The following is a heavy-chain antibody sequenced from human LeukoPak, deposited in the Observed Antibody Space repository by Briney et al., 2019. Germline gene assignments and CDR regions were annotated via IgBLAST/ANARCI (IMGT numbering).Heavy chain of an antibody. V-gene: IGHV1-18*01. CDR1: GYTFTSYG. D-gene: IGHD6-6*01. CDR3: AKELGARQPSDY. J-gene: IGHJ4*02. Sequence: ASVKVSCKASGYTFTSYGISWVRQAPGQGLEWMGWISAYNGNTNYAQKLQGRVTITTDTSTSTAYMELRSLRSDDTAVYYCAKELGARQPSDYWGQGTLVTVSS. CDR2: ISAYNGNT.